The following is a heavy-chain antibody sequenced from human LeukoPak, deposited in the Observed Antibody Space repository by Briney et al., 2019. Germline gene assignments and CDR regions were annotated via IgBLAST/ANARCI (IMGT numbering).Heavy chain of an antibody. D-gene: IGHD2-2*01. Sequence: TGGSLRLSCVASGFTFNYYAIHWVRQAPGKGLEWVAVISFDGKNKFYADSVKGRFTISRDNSKNTLYLQMNSLKPEDTAVYFCARVRRYCSSTSCYYFDYWGQGTLVTVSS. CDR2: ISFDGKNK. CDR3: ARVRRYCSSTSCYYFDY. J-gene: IGHJ4*02. V-gene: IGHV3-30*04. CDR1: GFTFNYYA.